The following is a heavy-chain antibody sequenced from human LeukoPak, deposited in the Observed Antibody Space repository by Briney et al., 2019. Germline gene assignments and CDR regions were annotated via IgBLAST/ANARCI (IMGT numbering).Heavy chain of an antibody. V-gene: IGHV3-23*01. CDR3: AKYYDGTDYYYPLEHFDY. J-gene: IGHJ4*02. CDR1: GLTFSSYA. D-gene: IGHD3-22*01. Sequence: GRSLRLSCAASGLTFSSYAMSWVRQAPGKGLEWGSALGYSSHTYYADSVKGRFTISRDNSKNTVFLQMKSLRAEDTAVYYCAKYYDGTDYYYPLEHFDYWGQGTLVTVSS. CDR2: LGYSSHT.